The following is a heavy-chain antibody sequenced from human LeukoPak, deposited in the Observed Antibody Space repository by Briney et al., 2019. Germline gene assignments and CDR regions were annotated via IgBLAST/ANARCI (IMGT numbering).Heavy chain of an antibody. CDR3: ARTPFVVVTAIRAYYYYGMDV. CDR1: GYSFTSYW. D-gene: IGHD2-21*02. J-gene: IGHJ6*02. Sequence: GESLKISCKGSGYSFTSYWIGWVRQMPGKGLEWMGIIYPGDSDTRYSPSFQGQVTIPADKSISTAYLQWSSLKASDTAMYYCARTPFVVVTAIRAYYYYGMDVWGQGTTVTVSS. V-gene: IGHV5-51*01. CDR2: IYPGDSDT.